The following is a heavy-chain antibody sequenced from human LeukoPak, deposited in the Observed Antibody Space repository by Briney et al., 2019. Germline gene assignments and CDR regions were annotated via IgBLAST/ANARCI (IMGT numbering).Heavy chain of an antibody. CDR3: ARSGLWFGELRDYFDY. Sequence: PSETLSLTCTVSGGSISSYYWNWIRQPAGKGLKWIGRIYTSGSTNYNPSLKSRVTMSVDTSKNQLSLKLGSVTAADTAVYYCARSGLWFGELRDYFDYWGQGTLVTVSS. D-gene: IGHD3-10*01. CDR1: GGSISSYY. J-gene: IGHJ4*02. CDR2: IYTSGST. V-gene: IGHV4-4*07.